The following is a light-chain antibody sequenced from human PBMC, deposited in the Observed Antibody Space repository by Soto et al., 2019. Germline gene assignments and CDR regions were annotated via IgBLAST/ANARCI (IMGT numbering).Light chain of an antibody. J-gene: IGLJ1*01. CDR3: CSYAGSSTFEV. Sequence: QSALTQPASVSGSPGQSITISCTGTSSDVGSYNLVSWYQQHPGKAPKLMIYEGSKRPSGVSNRFSGSNSGNTASLTISGLQAEDEADYYCCSYAGSSTFEVFGTGTKVTVL. V-gene: IGLV2-23*03. CDR2: EGS. CDR1: SSDVGSYNL.